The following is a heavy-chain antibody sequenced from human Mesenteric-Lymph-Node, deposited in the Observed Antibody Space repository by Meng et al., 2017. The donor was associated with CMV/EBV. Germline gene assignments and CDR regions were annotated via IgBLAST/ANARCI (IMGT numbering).Heavy chain of an antibody. CDR3: AKIRYVDFWSGYPKDGMDV. CDR2: ISSSSSYI. CDR1: GFTFSDYY. J-gene: IGHJ6*02. D-gene: IGHD3-3*01. Sequence: GESLKISCAASGFTFSDYYMSWIRQAPGKGLEWVSSISSSSSYIYYADSVKGRFTISRDNSKNTLYLQMNSLRAEDTAVYYCAKIRYVDFWSGYPKDGMDVWGQGTTVTVSS. V-gene: IGHV3-11*06.